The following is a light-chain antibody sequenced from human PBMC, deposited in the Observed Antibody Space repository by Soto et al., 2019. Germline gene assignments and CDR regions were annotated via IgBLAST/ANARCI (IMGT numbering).Light chain of an antibody. CDR2: DVS. CDR1: SSDVGGYNY. Sequence: QSVLTQPASVSGSPGQSITISCTGTSSDVGGYNYVSWYQQHPGKAHKLMIYDVSNRPSRVSNRFSGSKSGNTASLTISGLQAEDEADYYCSSYTSSSTYVFGTGTKLTVL. J-gene: IGLJ1*01. CDR3: SSYTSSSTYV. V-gene: IGLV2-14*01.